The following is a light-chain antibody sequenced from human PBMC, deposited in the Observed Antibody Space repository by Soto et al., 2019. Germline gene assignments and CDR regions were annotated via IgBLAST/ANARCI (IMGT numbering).Light chain of an antibody. J-gene: IGLJ3*02. Sequence: QSALTQPRSVSGSPGQSVTISCTGTSSDVGGYNFVSWYQQHPGKAPKLMIYDVSKRPSGVPDRFSGSKSGNTASLTISGLQAEDEADYYCCSYAGSDTWLFGGGTKVTVL. CDR2: DVS. V-gene: IGLV2-11*01. CDR3: CSYAGSDTWL. CDR1: SSDVGGYNF.